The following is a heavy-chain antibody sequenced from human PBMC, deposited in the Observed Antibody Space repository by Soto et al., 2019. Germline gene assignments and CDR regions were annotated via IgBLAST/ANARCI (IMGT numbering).Heavy chain of an antibody. J-gene: IGHJ3*01. CDR2: LSAYNGDT. CDR1: GYTFINYG. Sequence: QVQLVQSGAEVKKPGASVRVSCKTSGYTFINYGITWVRQAPGQGLEWMGWLSAYNGDTSSSEKLQDRFTMTTDTSTNTVYMDLRSLTSEDTAVYYCARWSAIGGGAEDLEVWGQGTMVIVSS. CDR3: ARWSAIGGGAEDLEV. V-gene: IGHV1-18*01. D-gene: IGHD1-26*01.